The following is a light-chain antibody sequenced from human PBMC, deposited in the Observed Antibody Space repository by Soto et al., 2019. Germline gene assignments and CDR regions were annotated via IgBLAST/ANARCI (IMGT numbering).Light chain of an antibody. CDR2: EVS. V-gene: IGLV2-23*02. CDR1: NSDVGSYNL. CDR3: SSYAGSSTYV. J-gene: IGLJ1*01. Sequence: QSVLTQPASVSGSPGQSITISCTGTNSDVGSYNLVSWYQQHPGKAPKLMIYEVSKRPSGFSNRFSGSESGNTASLTISGLQAEDEADYYCSSYAGSSTYVFGTGTKVTVL.